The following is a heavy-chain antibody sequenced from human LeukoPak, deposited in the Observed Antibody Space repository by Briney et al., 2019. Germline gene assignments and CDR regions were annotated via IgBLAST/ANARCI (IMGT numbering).Heavy chain of an antibody. J-gene: IGHJ4*02. Sequence: GGSLRLSCVASGFPFSSYWMTWVRQAPGKGLEWVANMKQDGSKKSYVDSVKGRFTISRDNAKNSLYLQMNSLRAEDTAIYYCTRVGYIDEGIDYWGQGTLVTVSS. CDR3: TRVGYIDEGIDY. V-gene: IGHV3-7*04. D-gene: IGHD5-24*01. CDR1: GFPFSSYW. CDR2: MKQDGSKK.